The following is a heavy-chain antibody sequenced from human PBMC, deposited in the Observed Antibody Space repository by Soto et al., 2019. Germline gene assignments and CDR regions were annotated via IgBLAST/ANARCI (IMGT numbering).Heavy chain of an antibody. CDR1: GFTFSDHY. Sequence: GGSLRLSCAASGFTFSDHYMDWVRQAPGKGLEWVGRTRNKANSYTTEYAASVKGRFTISRDDSRNSLYLQMNSLKTEDTAVYYCATAYCGGDCYSGGNDAFDIWGQGTMVTVSS. J-gene: IGHJ3*02. V-gene: IGHV3-72*01. CDR2: TRNKANSYTT. D-gene: IGHD2-21*02. CDR3: ATAYCGGDCYSGGNDAFDI.